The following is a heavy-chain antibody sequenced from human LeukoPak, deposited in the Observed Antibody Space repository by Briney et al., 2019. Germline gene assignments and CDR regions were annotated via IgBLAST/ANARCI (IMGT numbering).Heavy chain of an antibody. CDR1: GYTFTGYY. V-gene: IGHV1-2*02. D-gene: IGHD1-26*01. Sequence: ASVKVSCKASGYTFTGYYMHWVRQARGQGLEWMGWINPNSGGTNYAQKFQGRVTMTRDTSISTAYMELSRLRSDDTAGYYCARYSGSYYRFDYWGQGTLVTVSS. J-gene: IGHJ4*02. CDR3: ARYSGSYYRFDY. CDR2: INPNSGGT.